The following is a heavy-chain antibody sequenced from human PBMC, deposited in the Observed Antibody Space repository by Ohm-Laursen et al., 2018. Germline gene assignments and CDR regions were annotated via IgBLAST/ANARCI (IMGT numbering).Heavy chain of an antibody. J-gene: IGHJ4*02. CDR1: GGSLSKSF. Sequence: SDTLSLTCSVSGGSLSKSFWSWIRQPAGKGLEWIGRMSASGNTNYNPSLMSRVTMSIDTSKNQFFLKLSSVTAADTAVYYCAREGKYYDSSGYFMGYWGQGTLVTVSS. V-gene: IGHV4-4*07. D-gene: IGHD3-22*01. CDR3: AREGKYYDSSGYFMGY. CDR2: MSASGNT.